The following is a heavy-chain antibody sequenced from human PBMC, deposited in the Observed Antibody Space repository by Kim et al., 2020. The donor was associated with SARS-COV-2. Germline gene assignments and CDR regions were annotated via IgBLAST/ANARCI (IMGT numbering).Heavy chain of an antibody. J-gene: IGHJ5*02. CDR3: ARSPQQLLHRLDR. CDR2: IYYSGIT. D-gene: IGHD6-13*01. Sequence: SETLFLTCTVSGGSISTYYWSWIRQPPGKGLDWIGDIYYSGITNYNPSLKSRDTISVDTPKNQFSLNVPSVTAADTAVYYCARSPQQLLHRLDRWGQG. CDR1: GGSISTYY. V-gene: IGHV4-59*08.